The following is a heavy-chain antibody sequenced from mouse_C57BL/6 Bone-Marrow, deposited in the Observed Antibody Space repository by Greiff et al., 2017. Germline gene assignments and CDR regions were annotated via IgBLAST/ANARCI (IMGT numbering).Heavy chain of an antibody. Sequence: EVQLLQSGPELVKPGASVKISCTASGYSFTDYNMTWVKQSNGKRLEWIGVINPNYGTTSYNQKFKGKATLTVDQSASTAYMQLNSLPSEDSADYYCARPARGYAMDYWGQGTSVTVTS. CDR2: INPNYGTT. CDR3: ARPARGYAMDY. CDR1: GYSFTDYN. V-gene: IGHV1-39*01. J-gene: IGHJ4*01.